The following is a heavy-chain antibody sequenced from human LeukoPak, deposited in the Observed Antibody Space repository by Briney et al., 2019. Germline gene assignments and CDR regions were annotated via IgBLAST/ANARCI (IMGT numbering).Heavy chain of an antibody. V-gene: IGHV1-2*02. D-gene: IGHD2-15*01. Sequence: ASVTVSLKASGYTFTVYYMHWVRQAPGQGLEGMGWINPNSGGTNYAQKLQGRVTMTRDTSISTAYMELSRLRSDDTAVYYCARDQGYCSGGSCYYYYMDVWGKGTTVTVSS. CDR1: GYTFTVYY. J-gene: IGHJ6*03. CDR2: INPNSGGT. CDR3: ARDQGYCSGGSCYYYYMDV.